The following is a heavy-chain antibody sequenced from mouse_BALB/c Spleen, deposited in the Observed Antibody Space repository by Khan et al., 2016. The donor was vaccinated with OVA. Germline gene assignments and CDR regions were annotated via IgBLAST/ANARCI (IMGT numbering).Heavy chain of an antibody. J-gene: IGHJ3*01. V-gene: IGHV1S135*01. CDR1: GYSFTSYY. CDR3: TRHGYFAWFTY. Sequence: EVQLQQSGPELMKPGASVKISCKASGYSFTSYYIHWVMQSHGKSLEWIGYIDPFSGRTTSNQQFKGKATLTVDKSSSTAYIHLSNLTSEDSAVYDCTRHGYFAWFTYWGQGTLVTVSA. D-gene: IGHD2-3*01. CDR2: IDPFSGRT.